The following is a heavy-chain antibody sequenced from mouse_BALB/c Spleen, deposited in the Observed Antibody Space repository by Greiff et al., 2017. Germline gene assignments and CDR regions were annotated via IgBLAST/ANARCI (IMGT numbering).Heavy chain of an antibody. CDR2: INPSSGYT. Sequence: VKLQESGAELARPGASVKMSCKASGYTFTSYTMHWVKQRPGQGLEWIGYINPSSGYTNYNQKFKDKATLTADKSSSTAYMQLSSLTSEDSAVYYCAREDYGYAWFAYWGQGTLVTVSA. D-gene: IGHD1-2*01. CDR3: AREDYGYAWFAY. J-gene: IGHJ3*01. CDR1: GYTFTSYT. V-gene: IGHV1-4*01.